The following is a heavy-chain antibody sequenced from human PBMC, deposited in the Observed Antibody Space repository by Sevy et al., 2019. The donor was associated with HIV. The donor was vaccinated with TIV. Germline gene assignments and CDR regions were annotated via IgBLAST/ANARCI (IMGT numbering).Heavy chain of an antibody. CDR3: AREGTKGVWFDP. D-gene: IGHD3-16*01. J-gene: IGHJ5*02. Sequence: SETVSLTCTVSGGSINSGDYYWSWIRQHPEQGLEWIGYIFHTGSTYYNRSFKSRATISVDTSKNQFSLKLSLMTAADTAVYYCAREGTKGVWFDPWGQGTLVTVSS. V-gene: IGHV4-31*03. CDR1: GGSINSGDYY. CDR2: IFHTGST.